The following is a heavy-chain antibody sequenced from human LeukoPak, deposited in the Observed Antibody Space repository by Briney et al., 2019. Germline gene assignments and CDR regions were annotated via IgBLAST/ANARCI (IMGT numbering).Heavy chain of an antibody. CDR1: GFTFSRLW. D-gene: IGHD6-13*01. CDR3: TKGLSGWFSGY. Sequence: GGSLRLSCAASGFTFSRLWMHWVRQAPGKGLVWVSRINSDGSSTSYADSVKGRFTISRDNSKNTLYLQMNSLRAEDTAVYYCTKGLSGWFSGYWGQGTLVTVSS. J-gene: IGHJ4*02. CDR2: INSDGSST. V-gene: IGHV3-74*01.